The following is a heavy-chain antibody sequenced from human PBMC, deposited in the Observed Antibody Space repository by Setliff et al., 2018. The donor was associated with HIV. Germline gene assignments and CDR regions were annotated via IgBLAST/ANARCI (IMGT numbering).Heavy chain of an antibody. J-gene: IGHJ6*02. V-gene: IGHV4-38-2*01. D-gene: IGHD3-10*01. CDR1: GYSISSGYY. Sequence: PSETLSLTCPVSGYSISSGYYWGWIRQPPGRGLEWIGAIHHSGNTYYNPSLKSRVTISVETSKNLFSLKVNSVTAADTAVYYCARHDITLVRGLVWGQGTTVTVSS. CDR3: ARHDITLVRGLV. CDR2: IHHSGNT.